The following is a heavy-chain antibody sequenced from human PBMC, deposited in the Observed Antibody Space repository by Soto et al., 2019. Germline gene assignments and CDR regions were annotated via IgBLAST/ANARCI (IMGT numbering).Heavy chain of an antibody. CDR3: ARGSPKLGVTTVVMDAFEI. Sequence: SVKVSCKASGGTFSSYAISWVRQAPGQGLDWMGGIIPIFGTANYAQKFQGRVTITADESTSTAYMELSSLRSEDTAVYYCARGSPKLGVTTVVMDAFEIWGQGTMVTVSS. D-gene: IGHD4-17*01. J-gene: IGHJ3*02. V-gene: IGHV1-69*13. CDR1: GGTFSSYA. CDR2: IIPIFGTA.